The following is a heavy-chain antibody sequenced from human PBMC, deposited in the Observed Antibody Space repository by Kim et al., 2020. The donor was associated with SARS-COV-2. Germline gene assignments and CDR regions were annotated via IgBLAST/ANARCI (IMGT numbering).Heavy chain of an antibody. CDR3: ATGAPGH. J-gene: IGHJ1*01. Sequence: QSGSGNYNPSLKSRVSMSVDTSKNQFSLKLSSVTAADTAVYYCATGAPGHWGQGSLVTVSS. CDR2: QSGSG. V-gene: IGHV4-34*01.